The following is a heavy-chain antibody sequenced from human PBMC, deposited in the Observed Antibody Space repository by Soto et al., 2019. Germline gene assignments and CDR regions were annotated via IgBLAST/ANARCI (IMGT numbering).Heavy chain of an antibody. CDR2: MSYDGSDT. D-gene: IGHD3-10*02. Sequence: QVQLVESGGGVVQPGRSLRLACVGSGFIFSNNGMHWVRQTPCKGLEWVAFMSYDGSDTFYADSVKGRFTISRDNSKTTRFLHMSNLRAEDTAMYYCTIVRVADSALDHWGQGTLVAVSS. V-gene: IGHV3-30*03. CDR1: GFIFSNNG. CDR3: TIVRVADSALDH. J-gene: IGHJ4*02.